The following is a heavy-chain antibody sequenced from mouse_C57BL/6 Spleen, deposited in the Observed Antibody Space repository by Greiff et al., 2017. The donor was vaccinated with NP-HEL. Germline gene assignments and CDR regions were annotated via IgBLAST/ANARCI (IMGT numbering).Heavy chain of an antibody. CDR1: GFSLTSYG. Sequence: VQLQESGPGLVQPSQSLSITCTVSGFSLTSYGVHWVRQSPGKGLEWLGVIWSGGSTDYNAAFISRLSISKDNSKSQVFFKMNSLQADDTAIYYCARNRGTTVVDYYAMDYWGQGTSVTVSS. D-gene: IGHD1-1*01. J-gene: IGHJ4*01. CDR3: ARNRGTTVVDYYAMDY. CDR2: IWSGGST. V-gene: IGHV2-2*01.